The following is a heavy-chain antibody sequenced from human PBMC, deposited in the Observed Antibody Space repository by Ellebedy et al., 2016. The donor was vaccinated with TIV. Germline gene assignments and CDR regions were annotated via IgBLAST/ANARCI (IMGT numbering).Heavy chain of an antibody. CDR3: AKDIRDFWSGYDDNWFNP. Sequence: GGSLRLXXAASGFTFSSYGMHWVRQAPGKGLEWVAVISYDGSNKYYADSVKGRFTISRDNSKNTLYLQMNSLRAEDTAVYYCAKDIRDFWSGYDDNWFNPWGQGTLVTVSS. D-gene: IGHD3-3*01. J-gene: IGHJ5*02. CDR2: ISYDGSNK. CDR1: GFTFSSYG. V-gene: IGHV3-30*18.